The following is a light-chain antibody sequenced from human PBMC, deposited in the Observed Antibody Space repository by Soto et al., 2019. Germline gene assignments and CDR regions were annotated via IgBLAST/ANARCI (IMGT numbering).Light chain of an antibody. Sequence: QSVLTQPPSASGTPGQRVSISCSGTRRDVGGYNYVSWYQQYPGKSPKLLIYEVTHRPSGVSNRFSGSKSGNTASLTISGLQAEDEADYYCSSYTISNTLPFVFGTGTKVTVL. CDR3: SSYTISNTLPFV. CDR2: EVT. J-gene: IGLJ1*01. V-gene: IGLV2-14*01. CDR1: RRDVGGYNY.